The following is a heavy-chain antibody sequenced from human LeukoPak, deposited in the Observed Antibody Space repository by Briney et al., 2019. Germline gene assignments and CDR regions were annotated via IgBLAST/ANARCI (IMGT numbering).Heavy chain of an antibody. Sequence: SETLSLTCTVSGGSISSSGYNWDWIRQPPGKGLEWIGEINHSGSTNYNPSLKSRVTISVDTSKNQFSLKLSSVTAADTAVYYCARGGYSINWADAFDIWGQGTMVTVSS. CDR3: ARGGYSINWADAFDI. V-gene: IGHV4-39*07. CDR2: INHSGST. J-gene: IGHJ3*02. D-gene: IGHD6-13*01. CDR1: GGSISSSGYN.